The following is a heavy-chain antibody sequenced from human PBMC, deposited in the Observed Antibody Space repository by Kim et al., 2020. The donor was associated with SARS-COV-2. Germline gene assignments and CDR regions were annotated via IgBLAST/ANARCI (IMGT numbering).Heavy chain of an antibody. J-gene: IGHJ4*02. CDR1: GYTFTSYG. CDR3: ARDCSSTSCYSQIDY. Sequence: ASVKVSCKASGYTFTSYGISWVRQAPGQGLEWMGWISAYNGNTNYAQKLQGRVTMTTDTSTSTAYMELRSLRSDDTAVYYCARDCSSTSCYSQIDYWGQGTLVTVSS. V-gene: IGHV1-18*01. CDR2: ISAYNGNT. D-gene: IGHD2-2*02.